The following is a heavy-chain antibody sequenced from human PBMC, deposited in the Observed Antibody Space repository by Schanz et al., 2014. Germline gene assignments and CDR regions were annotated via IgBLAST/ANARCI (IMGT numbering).Heavy chain of an antibody. J-gene: IGHJ4*02. Sequence: EVQLMESGGGLVKPGGSLRLSCVASGFAFSIYAMHWVRQAPGKGLEWVSYISSSSSTRYYADSVKGRFTISRDNAKNSLFLQMNSLRAEDTALYYCARDRRNADLDYWGQGTLVTVSS. CDR2: ISSSSSTR. CDR3: ARDRRNADLDY. D-gene: IGHD1-1*01. CDR1: GFAFSIYA. V-gene: IGHV3-48*01.